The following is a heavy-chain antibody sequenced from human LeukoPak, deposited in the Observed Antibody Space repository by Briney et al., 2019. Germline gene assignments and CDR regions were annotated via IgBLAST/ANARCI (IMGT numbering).Heavy chain of an antibody. D-gene: IGHD6-13*01. J-gene: IGHJ4*02. Sequence: PGGSLRLSCAASGFTFSSYWMTWVRQAPGKGLEWVANIKQDGSEKYYVDSVKGRFTISRGNVQNSLYLQMNSLRAEDTAVYYCARGRYSSTWADYWGQGTLVTVSS. CDR3: ARGRYSSTWADY. CDR1: GFTFSSYW. CDR2: IKQDGSEK. V-gene: IGHV3-7*01.